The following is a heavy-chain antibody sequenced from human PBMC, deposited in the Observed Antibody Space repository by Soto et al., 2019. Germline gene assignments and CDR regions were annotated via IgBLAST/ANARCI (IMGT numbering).Heavy chain of an antibody. CDR3: ARSLVVTAKGWFYL. D-gene: IGHD2-21*02. J-gene: IGHJ5*02. Sequence: QVQLVESGGGVVQRGESLRLSCAASGLTFSTYSMNWVRQSPGKGLEWVAVISYDGNRIYYADSVKGRFTISRDNAKNTMFLQMSSLRPEDTAISYCARSLVVTAKGWFYLWGQGTQVTVSS. CDR2: ISYDGNRI. CDR1: GLTFSTYS. V-gene: IGHV3-30-3*02.